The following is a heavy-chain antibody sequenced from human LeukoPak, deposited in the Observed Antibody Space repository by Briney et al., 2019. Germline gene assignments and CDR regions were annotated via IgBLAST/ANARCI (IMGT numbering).Heavy chain of an antibody. D-gene: IGHD3-22*01. CDR2: ISGSGGST. V-gene: IGHV3-23*01. Sequence: PGGSLRLSCAASGFTFSSYGMSWVRQAPGKGLEWVSAISGSGGSTYYADSVKGRFTISRDNSKNTLYLQMNSLRAEDTAVYYCAKDENPPEIYYDSSGYYSSGMQYFQHWGQGTLVTVSS. CDR3: AKDENPPEIYYDSSGYYSSGMQYFQH. CDR1: GFTFSSYG. J-gene: IGHJ1*01.